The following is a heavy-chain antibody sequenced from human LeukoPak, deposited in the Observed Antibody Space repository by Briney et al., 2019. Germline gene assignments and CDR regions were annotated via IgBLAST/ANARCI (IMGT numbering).Heavy chain of an antibody. J-gene: IGHJ4*02. D-gene: IGHD3-22*01. CDR3: ARAKTGLIYDSSGYYRSPYYFDY. Sequence: GGSLRLSCEASGFIFSRSAMSWVRQAPGKGLEWVSYISRSGSTTYYADSVKGRFTISRDNAKNSLYLQMNSPRAEDTAVYYCARAKTGLIYDSSGYYRSPYYFDYWGQGTLVTVSS. V-gene: IGHV3-48*03. CDR1: GFIFSRSA. CDR2: ISRSGSTT.